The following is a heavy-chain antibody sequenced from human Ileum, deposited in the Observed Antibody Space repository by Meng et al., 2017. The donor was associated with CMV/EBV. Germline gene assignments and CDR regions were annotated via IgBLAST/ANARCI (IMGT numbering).Heavy chain of an antibody. D-gene: IGHD1-1*01. CDR1: GYRFTGYW. V-gene: IGHV5-51*01. CDR3: ARHTNGHLGRLDY. CDR2: VYPGDSDT. J-gene: IGHJ4*01. Sequence: GESLKISCMASGYRFTGYWIGWVRQMPGKGLEWMGIVYPGDSDTKYSPSFQGQVTISVDKSISTAYLQWSSLKASDTAIYYCARHTNGHLGRLDYWGQGTLVTVSS.